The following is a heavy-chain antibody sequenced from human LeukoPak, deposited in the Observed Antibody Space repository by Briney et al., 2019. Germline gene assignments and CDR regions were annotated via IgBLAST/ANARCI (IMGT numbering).Heavy chain of an antibody. Sequence: GGSLRLSCAASGFTFSSYAVSWVRQAPGKGLEWVSAISGSGGSTYYADSVKGRFTISRDNSKNTLYLQMNSLRAEDTAVYYCAKIPTEYQLLDRQEGDYRGQGTLVTVSS. J-gene: IGHJ4*02. CDR1: GFTFSSYA. D-gene: IGHD2-2*01. V-gene: IGHV3-23*01. CDR3: AKIPTEYQLLDRQEGDY. CDR2: ISGSGGST.